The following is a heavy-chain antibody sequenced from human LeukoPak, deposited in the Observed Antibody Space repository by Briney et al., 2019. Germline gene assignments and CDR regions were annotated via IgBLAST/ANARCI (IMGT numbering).Heavy chain of an antibody. CDR3: AGGGYGSGSYFDYYYGMDV. CDR1: GGIFSSYA. CDR2: IIPIFGTA. Sequence: SVKVSCKASGGIFSSYAISWVRQAPGQGLEWMGEIIPIFGTANYAQKFQGRVTITADESTSTAYMELSSLRSEDTAVYYCAGGGYGSGSYFDYYYGMDVWGQGTTVTVSS. V-gene: IGHV1-69*13. D-gene: IGHD3-10*01. J-gene: IGHJ6*02.